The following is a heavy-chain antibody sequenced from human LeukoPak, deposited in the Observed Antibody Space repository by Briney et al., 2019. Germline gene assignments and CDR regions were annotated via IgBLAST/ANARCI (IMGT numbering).Heavy chain of an antibody. J-gene: IGHJ3*02. CDR1: GFTFSSYS. V-gene: IGHV3-53*01. Sequence: GGSLRLSCVASGFTFSSYSMNWVRQAPGKGLEWVSFIYSGGRTDYADSVKGRFTISRDNSKNTLYLQMNSLRVEDTAVYYCARDSQYCSSGSCSPGASDIWGQGTMVTVSS. CDR2: IYSGGRT. CDR3: ARDSQYCSSGSCSPGASDI. D-gene: IGHD2-15*01.